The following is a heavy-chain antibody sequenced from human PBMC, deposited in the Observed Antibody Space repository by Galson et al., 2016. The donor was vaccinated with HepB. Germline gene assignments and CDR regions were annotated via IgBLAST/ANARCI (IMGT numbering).Heavy chain of an antibody. CDR1: GFTFSSYS. J-gene: IGHJ4*02. V-gene: IGHV3-7*01. CDR3: SRQLVY. Sequence: SLRLSCAASGFTFSSYSMNWVRQAPGKGLEWLANINQDGSVKYYVDSVRGRFAISRDNAKNLVYLQVDSLRAEDTAVYYCSRQLVYWGQGTRVTVSS. D-gene: IGHD6-13*01. CDR2: INQDGSVK.